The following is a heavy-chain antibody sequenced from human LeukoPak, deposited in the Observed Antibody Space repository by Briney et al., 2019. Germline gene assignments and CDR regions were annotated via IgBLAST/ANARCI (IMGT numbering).Heavy chain of an antibody. J-gene: IGHJ4*02. Sequence: PSETLSLTCTVSGYSISSGYYWGWIRQPPGKGLEWIGSIYHSGSTYYNPSLKSRVTISVDTSKNQFSLKLSSVTAADTAVYYCARGGHIVVVTAILYWGQGTLVTVSS. CDR3: ARGGHIVVVTAILY. CDR2: IYHSGST. D-gene: IGHD2-21*02. V-gene: IGHV4-38-2*02. CDR1: GYSISSGYY.